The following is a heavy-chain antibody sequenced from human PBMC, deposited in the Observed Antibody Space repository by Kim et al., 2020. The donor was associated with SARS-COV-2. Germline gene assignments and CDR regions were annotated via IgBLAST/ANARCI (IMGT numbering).Heavy chain of an antibody. CDR1: GGSISGNTDY. Sequence: SETLSLTCTVSGGSISGNTDYWDWMRQPPGKGLEWIGNIFYSGSPYYNPSLHSRVTISVDTSKNQLSLRLSSVTAADTAVYYCARRPRSSHFDYWGQGALVTVSS. J-gene: IGHJ4*02. V-gene: IGHV4-39*01. CDR2: IFYSGSP. CDR3: ARRPRSSHFDY.